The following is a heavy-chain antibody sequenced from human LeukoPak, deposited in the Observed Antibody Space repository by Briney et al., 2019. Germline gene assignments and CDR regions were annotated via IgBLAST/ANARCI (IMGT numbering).Heavy chain of an antibody. V-gene: IGHV4-61*02. CDR1: GGSISSGSYY. D-gene: IGHD2-2*01. Sequence: SETLSLTCTVSGGSISSGSYYWSWIRQPAGKGLEWIGRIYTSGSTNYNPSLKSRVTISVDTPKNQFSLKLSSVTAADTAVYYCAREDIVVVPAAIRYNWFDPWGQGTLVTVSS. CDR3: AREDIVVVPAAIRYNWFDP. J-gene: IGHJ5*02. CDR2: IYTSGST.